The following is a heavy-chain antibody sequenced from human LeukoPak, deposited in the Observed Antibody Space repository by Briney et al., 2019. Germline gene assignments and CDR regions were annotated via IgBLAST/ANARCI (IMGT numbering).Heavy chain of an antibody. CDR3: TRNMIVVVTASNYFDY. CDR2: IRSKAYGGTT. CDR1: GFTIGDYA. Sequence: GRSLRLSCTTSGFTIGDYAMSWVRQAPGKGLEWVGFIRSKAYGGTTEYAASVKGRFTISRDDSKSIAYLQMNSLKTEDTAVYYCTRNMIVVVTASNYFDYWGQGTLVTVSS. V-gene: IGHV3-49*04. D-gene: IGHD2-21*02. J-gene: IGHJ4*02.